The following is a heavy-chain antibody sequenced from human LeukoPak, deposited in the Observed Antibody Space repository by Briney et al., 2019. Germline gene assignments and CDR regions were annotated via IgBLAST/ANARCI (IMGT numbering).Heavy chain of an antibody. CDR3: ARLRRWFDP. V-gene: IGHV4-59*01. J-gene: IGHJ5*02. CDR1: GGSISSYY. Sequence: PSETLSLTCTVSGGSISSYYWSWIRQPPGKGLEWIGYIHYSGSTNYNPSLKSRVTISVDTSKNQFSLKLSSVTAADTAVYYCARLRRWFDPWGQGTLVTVSS. CDR2: IHYSGST.